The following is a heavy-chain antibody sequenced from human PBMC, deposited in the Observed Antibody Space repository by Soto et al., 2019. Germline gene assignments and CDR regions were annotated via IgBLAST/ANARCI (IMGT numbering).Heavy chain of an antibody. J-gene: IGHJ3*02. CDR2: ISYDGSTI. D-gene: IGHD3-3*01. V-gene: IGHV3-30*03. Sequence: GGSLRLSCAASGFTFSSYGMHWVRQAPGKGLEWVAVISYDGSTIYYADSVKGRFTISRDNAKNSLYLQMNSLRAEDTAVYYCARVHVGYYDFWSGYFGAFDIWGQGTMVTVSS. CDR1: GFTFSSYG. CDR3: ARVHVGYYDFWSGYFGAFDI.